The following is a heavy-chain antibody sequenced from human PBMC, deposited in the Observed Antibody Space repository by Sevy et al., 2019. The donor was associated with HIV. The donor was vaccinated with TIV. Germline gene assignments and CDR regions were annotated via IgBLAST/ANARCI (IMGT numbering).Heavy chain of an antibody. CDR1: GFTFSSYA. V-gene: IGHV3-23*01. Sequence: GGSLRLSCAASGFTFSSYAMSWVRQAPGNGLEWVSAISGSGGSTYYADSVKGRFTISRDNSKNTLYLEMNSLRAEDTAVYYCAKGYYGSGSYYTFDYWGQRTLVTVSS. D-gene: IGHD3-10*01. J-gene: IGHJ4*02. CDR2: ISGSGGST. CDR3: AKGYYGSGSYYTFDY.